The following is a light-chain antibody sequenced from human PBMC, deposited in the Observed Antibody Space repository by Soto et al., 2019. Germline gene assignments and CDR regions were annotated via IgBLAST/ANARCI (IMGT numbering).Light chain of an antibody. J-gene: IGLJ2*01. CDR2: DNH. Sequence: QSVLTQPPSVSAAPGQKVTISCSGSSSNIGNNDVSWYQQLPVTTPKLLIYDNHKLPSGIPDRCSGSKSGTSATLGITGLQTGDEADYYCVAWDNGLSAVVFGGGTKLTVL. V-gene: IGLV1-51*01. CDR1: SSNIGNND. CDR3: VAWDNGLSAVV.